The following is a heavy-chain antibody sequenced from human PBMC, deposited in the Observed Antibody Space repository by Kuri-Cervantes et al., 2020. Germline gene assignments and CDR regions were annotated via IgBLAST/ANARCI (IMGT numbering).Heavy chain of an antibody. CDR1: GFTFSDYY. V-gene: IGHV3-11*04. J-gene: IGHJ4*02. CDR3: ARVYTDSSGYYHFDY. Sequence: GESLKISCAASGFTFSDYYMSWIRQAPGKGLEWVSYISSSGSTIYYADSVKGRFTISRDNAKNSLYLQMNSLRVEDTAVYFCARVYTDSSGYYHFDYWGQGTPVTVSS. CDR2: ISSSGSTI. D-gene: IGHD3-22*01.